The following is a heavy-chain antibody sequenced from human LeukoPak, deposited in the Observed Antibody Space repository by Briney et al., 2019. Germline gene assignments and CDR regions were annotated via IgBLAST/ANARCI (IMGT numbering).Heavy chain of an antibody. J-gene: IGHJ4*02. CDR3: ARDRYCSGGSCYYFDY. Sequence: ASVKVSCKASGYTFTSYGISWARQAPGQGLEWMGWISAYNGNTNYAQKLQGRVTMTTDTSTSTAYMELRSLRSDDTAVYYCARDRYCSGGSCYYFDYWGQGTLVTVSS. D-gene: IGHD2-15*01. CDR1: GYTFTSYG. CDR2: ISAYNGNT. V-gene: IGHV1-18*01.